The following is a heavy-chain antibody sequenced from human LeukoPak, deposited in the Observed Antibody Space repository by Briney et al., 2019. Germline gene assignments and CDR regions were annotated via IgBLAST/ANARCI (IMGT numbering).Heavy chain of an antibody. Sequence: GESLRLSCAASGFTVSSNYMSWVRQAPGKGLEWVSVIYSGGSTYYADSVKGRFTISRDNSKNTLYLQMNSLRAEDTAVYYCAKDLDFGVVTNFDYWGQGTLVTVSS. V-gene: IGHV3-66*02. D-gene: IGHD3-3*01. CDR3: AKDLDFGVVTNFDY. CDR1: GFTVSSNY. J-gene: IGHJ4*02. CDR2: IYSGGST.